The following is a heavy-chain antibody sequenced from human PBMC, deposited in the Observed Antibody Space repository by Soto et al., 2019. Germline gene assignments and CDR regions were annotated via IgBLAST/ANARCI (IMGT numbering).Heavy chain of an antibody. CDR2: ISYDGRNK. CDR3: VKDGSSGWPYYSGRDV. V-gene: IGHV3-30*18. J-gene: IGHJ6*02. CDR1: GFTFSSYA. Sequence: QVQLVESGGGGVQPGRSLRLSCAASGFTFSSYAMHWVRQAPGKGLEWVAVISYDGRNKYYADSVKGRFTISRDNSKNALDMHMSSLRAEDTAVYYCVKDGSSGWPYYSGRDVWGQGTTVTVSS. D-gene: IGHD6-19*01.